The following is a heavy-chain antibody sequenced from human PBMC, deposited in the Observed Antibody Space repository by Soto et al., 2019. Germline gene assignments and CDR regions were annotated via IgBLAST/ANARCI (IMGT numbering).Heavy chain of an antibody. Sequence: ASVKVSCKASGYTFTSYAMHWVRQAPGQRLEWMGWSNAGNGNTKYSQEFQGRVTITRDESTSTAYMELSSLRSEDTAVYYCARTPAHSITIFGVVIIPGYFDYWGQGTLVTVSS. CDR1: GYTFTSYA. V-gene: IGHV1-3*02. J-gene: IGHJ4*02. D-gene: IGHD3-3*01. CDR2: SNAGNGNT. CDR3: ARTPAHSITIFGVVIIPGYFDY.